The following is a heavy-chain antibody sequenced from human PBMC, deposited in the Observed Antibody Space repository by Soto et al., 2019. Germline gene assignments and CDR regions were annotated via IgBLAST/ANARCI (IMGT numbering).Heavy chain of an antibody. CDR1: GGSISSGGYY. CDR3: ARGSGDDGSSWFDY. V-gene: IGHV4-31*03. J-gene: IGHJ4*02. D-gene: IGHD6-13*01. CDR2: IYYSGST. Sequence: QVQLQESGPGLVKPSQTLSLTCTVSGGSISSGGYYWSWIRQHPGKGLEWIGYIYYSGSTYYNPSLKSRVTLSVDTSKNQFSLKLRSVTAADTAVYYCARGSGDDGSSWFDYWGQGTLVTVSS.